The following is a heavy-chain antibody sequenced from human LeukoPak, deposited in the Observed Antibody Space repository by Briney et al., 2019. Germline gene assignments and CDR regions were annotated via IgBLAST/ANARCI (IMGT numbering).Heavy chain of an antibody. CDR2: IYYSGTT. V-gene: IGHV4-59*08. D-gene: IGHD2/OR15-2a*01. CDR3: ARLARVVPSMALDY. CDR1: GGSITNNY. Sequence: SETLSLTCTVSGGSITNNYWSWIRQTPGKGLEWIGYIYYSGTTTYNPSLKSRVTISMDTSKNQFSLQLTSVTAADTAVYYCARLARVVPSMALDYWGQGTLVTVSS. J-gene: IGHJ4*02.